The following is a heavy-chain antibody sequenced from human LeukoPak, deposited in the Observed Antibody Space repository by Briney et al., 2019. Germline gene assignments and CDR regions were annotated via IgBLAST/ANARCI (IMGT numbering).Heavy chain of an antibody. CDR1: GYTLTELS. D-gene: IGHD2-2*01. Sequence: GASVKVSCKVSGYTLTELSMHWVRQAPGKGLEWMGGFDPEDGETIYAQKFQGRVTMTEDTSTDTAYMELSSLRSEDTAVYYCATRPVVPAAHKSYFDYWGQGTLVTVSS. CDR3: ATRPVVPAAHKSYFDY. V-gene: IGHV1-24*01. CDR2: FDPEDGET. J-gene: IGHJ4*02.